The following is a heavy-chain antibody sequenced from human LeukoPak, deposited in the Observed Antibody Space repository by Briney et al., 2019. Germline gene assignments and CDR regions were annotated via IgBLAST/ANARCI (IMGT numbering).Heavy chain of an antibody. D-gene: IGHD4-17*01. CDR3: ARGVYGDYGPGTNWFDP. CDR2: ISAYNGNT. Sequence: ASVKVSCKASGYTFTSYYMHWVRQAPGQGLEWMGWISAYNGNTNYAQKLQGRVTMTTDTSTSTAYMELRSLRSDDTAVYYCARGVYGDYGPGTNWFDPWGQGTLVTVSS. V-gene: IGHV1-18*04. CDR1: GYTFTSYY. J-gene: IGHJ5*02.